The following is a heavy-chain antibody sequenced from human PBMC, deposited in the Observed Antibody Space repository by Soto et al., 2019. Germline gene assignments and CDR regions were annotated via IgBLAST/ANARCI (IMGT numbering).Heavy chain of an antibody. J-gene: IGHJ3*01. CDR1: GFTFSNYA. D-gene: IGHD1-1*01. V-gene: IGHV3-23*01. CDR2: ISGSGSGA. Sequence: GGSLRLSCAASGFTFSNYAVSWVRQAPGKGLEWVSDISGSGSGANYADPVKGRFAISRDNSENTLHLQMNSLRADDTAVYYCAKVLGGRQPLPAFDVWGRGTMVTVSS. CDR3: AKVLGGRQPLPAFDV.